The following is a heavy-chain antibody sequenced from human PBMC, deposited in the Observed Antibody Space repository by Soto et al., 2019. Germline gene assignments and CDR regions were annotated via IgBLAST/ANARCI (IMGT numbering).Heavy chain of an antibody. CDR1: GFTFTSSA. CDR2: IVVGSGNT. V-gene: IGHV1-58*01. CDR3: GEARITIFGVVMIGFDP. D-gene: IGHD3-3*01. Sequence: SVKVSCKASGFTFTSSAVQWVRQARGQRLEWIGWIVVGSGNTNYAQKFQERVTITRDMSTSTAYMELSSLRSEDTAVYYCGEARITIFGVVMIGFDPWGQGTLVNVSS. J-gene: IGHJ5*02.